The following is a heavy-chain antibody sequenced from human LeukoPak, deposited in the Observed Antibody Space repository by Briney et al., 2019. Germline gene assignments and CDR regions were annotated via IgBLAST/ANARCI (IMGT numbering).Heavy chain of an antibody. CDR1: GGSISGYC. CDR3: ERHLYGSGSYDY. V-gene: IGHV4-59*08. D-gene: IGHD3-10*01. J-gene: IGHJ4*02. Sequence: SETLSLTCTVSGGSISGYCWSWIRQPPGKGLEWIGYIYYSGSINYNPSLKSRVTISVDTSKNQFPLKLTSVTAADTAVYYCERHLYGSGSYDYWGQGTLVTVSS. CDR2: IYYSGSI.